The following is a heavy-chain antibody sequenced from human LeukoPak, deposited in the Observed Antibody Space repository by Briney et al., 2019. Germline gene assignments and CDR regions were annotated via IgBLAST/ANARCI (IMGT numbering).Heavy chain of an antibody. CDR2: INPNSGGT. J-gene: IGHJ4*02. CDR1: GYTFTGYY. V-gene: IGHV1-2*02. D-gene: IGHD3-3*01. CDR3: ARDRKYYDFWSGSDY. Sequence: GASVKVSCKASGYTFTGYYMHWVRQAPGQGPEWMGWINPNSGGTNYAQKFQGRVTMTRDTSISTAYMELSRLRSDDTAVYYCARDRKYYDFWSGSDYWGQGTLVTVSS.